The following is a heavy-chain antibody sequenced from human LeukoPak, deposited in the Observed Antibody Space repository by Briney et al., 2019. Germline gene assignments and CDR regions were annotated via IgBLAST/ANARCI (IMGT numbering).Heavy chain of an antibody. Sequence: GGSLRLSCAASGFTFSSYSMNWVRQAPGKGLEWVSAISSSSSYIYYADSVKGRFTISRDNAKNSLYPQMNSLRAEDTAVYYCARDGNEGYSVASNFDYWGQGTLVTVSS. V-gene: IGHV3-21*01. CDR2: ISSSSSYI. CDR3: ARDGNEGYSVASNFDY. CDR1: GFTFSSYS. D-gene: IGHD5-18*01. J-gene: IGHJ4*02.